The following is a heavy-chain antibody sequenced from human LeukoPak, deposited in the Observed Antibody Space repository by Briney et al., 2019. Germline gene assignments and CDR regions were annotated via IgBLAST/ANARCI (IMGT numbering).Heavy chain of an antibody. CDR1: GFALSSHW. D-gene: IGHD4-23*01. V-gene: IGHV3-7*01. CDR3: ARVAAGYSVNYFDY. J-gene: IGHJ4*02. CDR2: VNRDGSET. Sequence: PGGSLRLSCAASGFALSSHWMTWVRQVPGRGPEWVANVNRDGSETYYLDSVKGRFTISKDNAKNSLYLQMNSLRAEDTAVYYCARVAAGYSVNYFDYWGQGTLVTVSS.